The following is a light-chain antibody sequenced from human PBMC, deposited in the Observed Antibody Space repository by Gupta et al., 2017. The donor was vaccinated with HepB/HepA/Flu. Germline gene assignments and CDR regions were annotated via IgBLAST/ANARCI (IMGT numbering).Light chain of an antibody. CDR3: QSYDSSLSGVV. J-gene: IGLJ2*01. V-gene: IGLV1-40*01. Sequence: QSVLTQPPSVSGAPGQRVTISCTGSRSNIGAGYDVHWYQQLPGTAPKRLIYGNSNRPSGVPDRFSGSKSGTSASLAITGLQVEDEADYYCQSYDSSLSGVVFGGGTKLTVL. CDR1: RSNIGAGYD. CDR2: GNS.